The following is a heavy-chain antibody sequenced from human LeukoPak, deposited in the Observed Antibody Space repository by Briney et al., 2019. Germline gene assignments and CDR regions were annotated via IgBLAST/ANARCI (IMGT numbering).Heavy chain of an antibody. J-gene: IGHJ6*03. CDR2: INHSGST. D-gene: IGHD2-2*02. V-gene: IGHV4-34*01. Sequence: PSETLSLTCAVYGGSFSGYYWSWIRQPPGKGLEWIGEINHSGSTNYNPSLKSRATISVDTSKNQFSLKLSSVTAADTAVYYCARRLGYCSSTSCYTSYYYYYYMDVWGKGTTVTVSS. CDR1: GGSFSGYY. CDR3: ARRLGYCSSTSCYTSYYYYYYMDV.